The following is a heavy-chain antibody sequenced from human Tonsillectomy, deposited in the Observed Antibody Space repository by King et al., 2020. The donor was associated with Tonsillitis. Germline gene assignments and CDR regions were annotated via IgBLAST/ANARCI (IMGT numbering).Heavy chain of an antibody. CDR2: ITTSSTYI. J-gene: IGHJ3*01. Sequence: VQLVESGGGLVKPGGSLRLSCAASGFTFRFYNMNWVRQAPGKGLEWVSSITTSSTYIYYADSVKGRFTISRDNAKNTLYLQMHSLRAEDTAVYYCARDRDYGSSPFDVWGQGTMVTVSS. CDR1: GFTFRFYN. V-gene: IGHV3-21*01. D-gene: IGHD3-22*01. CDR3: ARDRDYGSSPFDV.